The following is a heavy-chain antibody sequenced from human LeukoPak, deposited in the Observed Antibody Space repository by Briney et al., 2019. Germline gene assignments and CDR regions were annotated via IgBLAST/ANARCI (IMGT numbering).Heavy chain of an antibody. V-gene: IGHV3-53*01. J-gene: IGHJ4*02. CDR1: GFTVSNNY. D-gene: IGHD5-12*01. CDR2: IHSDGTT. CDR3: ARDSDSGYGPFAS. Sequence: GGSLRLSCAASGFTVSNNYMIWVRQAPGKGLEWVSVIHSDGTTNYADSVQGRFTISRDNSETTVYLHMNSLRVEDTAVYYCARDSDSGYGPFASWGQGTLVTVSS.